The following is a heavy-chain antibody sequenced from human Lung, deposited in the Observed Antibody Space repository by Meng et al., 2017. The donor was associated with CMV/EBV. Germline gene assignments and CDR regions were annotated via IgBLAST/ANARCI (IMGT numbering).Heavy chain of an antibody. D-gene: IGHD1-1*01. CDR1: GGFISSYH. CDR2: VYYSGGN. Sequence: SETLSLXCTVAGGFISSYHWSWLRQPPGKGLEWIGHVYYSGGNNYNPSLKSRVTTSLDKSKNQFSLNLTSVTAADTAVYYCATLATLNTHRFDNWGQGRLVTVSS. V-gene: IGHV4-59*03. J-gene: IGHJ4*02. CDR3: ATLATLNTHRFDN.